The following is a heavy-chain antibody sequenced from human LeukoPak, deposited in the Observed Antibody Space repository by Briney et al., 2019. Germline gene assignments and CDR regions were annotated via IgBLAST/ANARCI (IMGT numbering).Heavy chain of an antibody. CDR2: IQTKTGGETT. CDR3: VGSFLGN. Sequence: GGSLGLSCAASGFTFRNAWMAWFRQAPGKGLEWVGHIQTKTGGETTNYAAPVKGRFTISRDDSQDTLFLQMSSLKTEDTGVYFCVGSFLGNWGQGTWSPSPQ. V-gene: IGHV3-15*01. D-gene: IGHD1-26*01. J-gene: IGHJ4*02. CDR1: GFTFRNAW.